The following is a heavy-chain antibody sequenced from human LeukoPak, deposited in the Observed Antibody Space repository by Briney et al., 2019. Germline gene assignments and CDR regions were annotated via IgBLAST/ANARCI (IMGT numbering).Heavy chain of an antibody. CDR3: ARVSTDYDFWSGYYKGNWFDP. D-gene: IGHD3-3*01. V-gene: IGHV3-66*02. J-gene: IGHJ5*02. CDR2: IYSGGST. Sequence: GGSLRLSCAASGFTVSSNYMSRVRQAPGKGLEWVSVIYSGGSTYYADSVKGRFTISRDNSKNTLYLQMNSLRAEDTAVYYCARVSTDYDFWSGYYKGNWFDPWGQGTLVTVSS. CDR1: GFTVSSNY.